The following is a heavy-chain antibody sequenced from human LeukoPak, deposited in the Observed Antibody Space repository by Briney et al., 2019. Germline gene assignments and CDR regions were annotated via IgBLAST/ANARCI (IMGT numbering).Heavy chain of an antibody. J-gene: IGHJ4*02. CDR1: GFTFSSYG. CDR3: ARDWGGYDSIDY. D-gene: IGHD5-12*01. Sequence: GGSLRLSCAASGFTFSSYGMSWVRQAPGKGLEWVANIKQDGSEKYYVDSVKGRFTISRDNAKNSLYLQMNSLRAEDTAVYYCARDWGGYDSIDYWGRGTLVTVSS. CDR2: IKQDGSEK. V-gene: IGHV3-7*01.